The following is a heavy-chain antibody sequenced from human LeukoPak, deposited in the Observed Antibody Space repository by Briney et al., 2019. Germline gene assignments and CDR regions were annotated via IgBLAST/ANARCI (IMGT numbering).Heavy chain of an antibody. CDR3: ARQRIAVAGTRVIVARRIDY. V-gene: IGHV4-39*01. J-gene: IGHJ4*02. CDR1: GGSISSSSYY. CDR2: IYYTGST. D-gene: IGHD6-19*01. Sequence: TSETLSLTCTVSGGSISSSSYYWGWIRQPPGKGLEWIGNIYYTGSTYYNPSLKSRVTISVDTSKNQFSLKLSSVTAADTAVYYCARQRIAVAGTRVIVARRIDYWGPGTLVTVSS.